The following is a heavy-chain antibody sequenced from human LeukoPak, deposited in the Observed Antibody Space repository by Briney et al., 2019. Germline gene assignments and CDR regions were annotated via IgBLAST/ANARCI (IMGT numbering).Heavy chain of an antibody. Sequence: GGSLRLSCVASGFPFSSYWMTWVRQAPGKGLEWVANIKQDGSKKSYVDSVKGRYTISRDNAKNSLYLQMNSLRDEDTAVYYCARIFDYWGQGTLVTVSS. CDR2: IKQDGSKK. J-gene: IGHJ4*02. V-gene: IGHV3-7*03. CDR3: ARIFDY. CDR1: GFPFSSYW.